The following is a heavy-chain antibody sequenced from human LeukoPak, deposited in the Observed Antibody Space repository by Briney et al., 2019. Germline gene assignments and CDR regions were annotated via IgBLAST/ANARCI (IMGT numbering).Heavy chain of an antibody. CDR1: GYTFTGYY. CDR2: IIPIFGTA. CDR3: ARRWCSSGSDC. Sequence: SVKVSCKASGYTFTGYYMHWVRQAPGQGLEWMGGIIPIFGTANYAQKFQGRVTITADESTSTAYMELSSLRSEDTAVYYCARRWCSSGSDCWGQGTLVTVSS. J-gene: IGHJ4*02. D-gene: IGHD3-22*01. V-gene: IGHV1-69*13.